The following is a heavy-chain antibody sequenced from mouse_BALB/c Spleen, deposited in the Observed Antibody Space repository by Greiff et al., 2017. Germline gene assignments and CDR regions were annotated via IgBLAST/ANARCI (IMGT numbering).Heavy chain of an antibody. D-gene: IGHD2-14*01. J-gene: IGHJ4*01. V-gene: IGHV14-3*02. CDR2: IDPANGNT. CDR3: ARGYERAMDY. Sequence: EVQRVESGAELVKPGASVKLSCTASGFNIKDTYMHWVKQRPEQGLEWIGRIDPANGNTKYDPKFQGKATITADTSSNTAYLQLSSLTSEDTAVYYCARGYERAMDYWGQGTSVTVSS. CDR1: GFNIKDTY.